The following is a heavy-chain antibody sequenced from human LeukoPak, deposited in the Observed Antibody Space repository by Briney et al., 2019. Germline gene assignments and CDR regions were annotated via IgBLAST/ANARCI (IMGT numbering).Heavy chain of an antibody. CDR3: ASRLWFGERRFDP. CDR2: INHSGST. V-gene: IGHV4-34*01. CDR1: GGSFSGYY. Sequence: SETLSLTCAVYGGSFSGYYWSRIRQPPGKGLEWIGEINHSGSTNYNPFLKSRVTMSVDTSKNQFSLKLSSVTAADTAVYYCASRLWFGERRFDPWGQGTLVTVSS. D-gene: IGHD3-10*01. J-gene: IGHJ5*02.